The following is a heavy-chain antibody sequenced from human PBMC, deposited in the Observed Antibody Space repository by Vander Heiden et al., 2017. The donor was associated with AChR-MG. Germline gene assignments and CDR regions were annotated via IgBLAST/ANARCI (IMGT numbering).Heavy chain of an antibody. CDR2: IYWDDDK. CDR3: AHIVMITFGGELNWFDP. CDR1: GFSLSTSGVG. J-gene: IGHJ5*02. V-gene: IGHV2-5*02. D-gene: IGHD3-16*01. Sequence: QITLKESGPTLVKPTQTLTLTCTFSGFSLSTSGVGVGWIRQPPGKALEWLALIYWDDDKRYSPSLKSRLTITKDTSKNQVVLTMTNMDPVDTATYYCAHIVMITFGGELNWFDPWGQGTLVTVSS.